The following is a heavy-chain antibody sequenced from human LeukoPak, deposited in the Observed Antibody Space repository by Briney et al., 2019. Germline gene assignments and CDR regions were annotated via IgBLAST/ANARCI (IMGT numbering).Heavy chain of an antibody. Sequence: SETLSLTCTVSDDSISSYYWSWIRQPAGKGLEWIGRLYTSGSTNYNPSLKSRVTMSLDTSKNQLSLKLSSVTAADTAVYYCTRDIYTVTTGNDAFDVWGQGTMVTVSS. CDR2: LYTSGST. D-gene: IGHD4-17*01. CDR1: DDSISSYY. CDR3: TRDIYTVTTGNDAFDV. J-gene: IGHJ3*01. V-gene: IGHV4-4*07.